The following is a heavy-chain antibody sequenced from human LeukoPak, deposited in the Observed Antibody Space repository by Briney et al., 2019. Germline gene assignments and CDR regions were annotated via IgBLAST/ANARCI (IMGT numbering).Heavy chain of an antibody. CDR1: GGSFSGYY. V-gene: IGHV4-34*01. Sequence: PSETLSLTCAVYGGSFSGYYWSWIRHPPGKGLEWIGEINPSGSTNYNPSLKSRVTISVDTSKNQFSLKLSSVTAADTAVYYCARASPSGAAAEFLDIWGQGTMVTVSS. D-gene: IGHD6-13*01. J-gene: IGHJ3*02. CDR3: ARASPSGAAAEFLDI. CDR2: INPSGST.